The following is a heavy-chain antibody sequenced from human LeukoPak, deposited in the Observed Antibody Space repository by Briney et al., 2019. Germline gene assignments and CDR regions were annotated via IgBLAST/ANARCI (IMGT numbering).Heavy chain of an antibody. J-gene: IGHJ4*02. CDR2: ISAYNGNT. CDR3: ARMTHYSSRWYVDY. V-gene: IGHV1-18*01. Sequence: GASVKVSCKASGYTFTSYGISWVRQAPGQGLEWMGWISAYNGNTNYAQKLQGRVTMTTDTSTSTAYMELRSLRSDDTAVYYCARMTHYSSRWYVDYWGQGTLVTVSS. D-gene: IGHD6-13*01. CDR1: GYTFTSYG.